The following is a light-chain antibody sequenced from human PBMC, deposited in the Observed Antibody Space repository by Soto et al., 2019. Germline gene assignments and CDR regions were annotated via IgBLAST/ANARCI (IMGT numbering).Light chain of an antibody. CDR1: SSDVGGYNY. J-gene: IGLJ2*01. V-gene: IGLV2-8*01. CDR3: SSYAGSNDFVV. Sequence: QSALTQPPSASGSPGQSVTISCTGTSSDVGGYNYVSWYQQHPGKAPKFMIYEVTKRPSGVPDRFSGSKSGNTASLTVSGLQAEDEADYYSSSYAGSNDFVVFGGGTKLTVL. CDR2: EVT.